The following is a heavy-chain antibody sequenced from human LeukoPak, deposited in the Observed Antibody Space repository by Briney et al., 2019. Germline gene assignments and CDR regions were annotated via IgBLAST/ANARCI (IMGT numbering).Heavy chain of an antibody. CDR1: GYSFTSYW. CDR3: ARCPSIAVAGTGFDY. V-gene: IGHV5-51*01. J-gene: IGHJ4*02. CDR2: IYPGDSDT. Sequence: GESLKISCKGSGYSFTSYWIGWVRQMPGKGLGWMGIIYPGDSDTRYSPSFQGQVTISADKSISTAYLQWSSLKASDTAMYYCARCPSIAVAGTGFDYWGQGTLVTVSS. D-gene: IGHD6-19*01.